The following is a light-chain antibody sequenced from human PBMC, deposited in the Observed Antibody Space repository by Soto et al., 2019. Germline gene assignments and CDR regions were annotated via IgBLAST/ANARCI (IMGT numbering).Light chain of an antibody. CDR3: QQHSNWPLT. J-gene: IGKJ4*02. CDR1: QSVISC. V-gene: IGKV3-11*01. CDR2: NAS. Sequence: EIVMTQSPATLSVSLGERATLSCRASQSVISCLACYQQKPGQAPSLLIYNASSRATGIPARFSGSGSGTEFTLTISSLEPEDFAAYYCQQHSNWPLTFGGGTKVDIK.